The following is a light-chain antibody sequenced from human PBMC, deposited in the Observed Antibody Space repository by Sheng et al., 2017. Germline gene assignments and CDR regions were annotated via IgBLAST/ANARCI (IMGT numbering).Light chain of an antibody. CDR3: QQTSNTPHT. CDR2: AAS. V-gene: IGKV1-39*01. J-gene: IGKJ4*01. CDR1: QSISSY. Sequence: DIQMTQSPSTLSASVGDRVTITCRTSQSISSYLNWYQQKPGQAPKLLMYAASLLQSGVPSRFSGSGSGTDFTLTISSLQPEDFATYFCQQTSNTPHTFGGGTRVEIK.